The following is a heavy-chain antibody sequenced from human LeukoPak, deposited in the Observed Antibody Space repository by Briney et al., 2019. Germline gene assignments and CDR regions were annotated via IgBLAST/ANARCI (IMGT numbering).Heavy chain of an antibody. Sequence: PGGSLRLSCAASGFTFSSYAMHWVRQAPGKGLEWVAVISYDGSNKYYADSVKGRFTISRDNSKNTLYLQMNSLRAEDTAVYYCAREGLDTAMVLDYWGQGTLVTVSS. CDR1: GFTFSSYA. V-gene: IGHV3-30-3*01. CDR3: AREGLDTAMVLDY. CDR2: ISYDGSNK. J-gene: IGHJ4*02. D-gene: IGHD5-18*01.